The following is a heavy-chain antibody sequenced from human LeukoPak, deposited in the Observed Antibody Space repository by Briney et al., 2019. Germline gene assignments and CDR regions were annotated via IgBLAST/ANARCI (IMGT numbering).Heavy chain of an antibody. Sequence: GGSLRLSCAASGFTFSSYAMSWVRQAPGKGLEWVSAISGSGGSTYYADSVRGRFTISRDNSKNTLYLQMNSLRAEDTAVYYCAKINSLSSSWYFSRDDYRSGYFDYWGQGTLVTVSS. J-gene: IGHJ4*02. CDR1: GFTFSSYA. D-gene: IGHD6-13*01. CDR3: AKINSLSSSWYFSRDDYRSGYFDY. CDR2: ISGSGGST. V-gene: IGHV3-23*01.